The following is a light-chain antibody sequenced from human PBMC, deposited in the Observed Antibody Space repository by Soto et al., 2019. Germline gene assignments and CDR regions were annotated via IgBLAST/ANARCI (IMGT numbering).Light chain of an antibody. Sequence: DIVMTQSPDSLAVSLGERATINCKYSQSLLSSFNNQNYLAWYQQKAGQPPKLLIYWASTRESGVPDRFTGSGSGTDFTLTSSSLQPEDVAVYFFQQYYGTFGAFGQGTKVEIK. V-gene: IGKV4-1*01. J-gene: IGKJ2*01. CDR1: QSLLSSFNNQNY. CDR2: WAS. CDR3: QQYYGTFGA.